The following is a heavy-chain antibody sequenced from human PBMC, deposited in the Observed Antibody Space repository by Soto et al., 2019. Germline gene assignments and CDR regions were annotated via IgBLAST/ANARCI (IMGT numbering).Heavy chain of an antibody. V-gene: IGHV5-10-1*01. J-gene: IGHJ6*02. CDR3: ARPKGVIAADALDYYGMDV. CDR1: GYSFTSYW. D-gene: IGHD6-13*01. CDR2: IDPSDSYT. Sequence: PGESLKISCKGSGYSFTSYWISWVRQMPGKGLEWMGRIDPSDSYTNYSPSFQGHVTISADKSISTAYLQWSSLKASDTAMYYCARPKGVIAADALDYYGMDVWGQGTTVTVSS.